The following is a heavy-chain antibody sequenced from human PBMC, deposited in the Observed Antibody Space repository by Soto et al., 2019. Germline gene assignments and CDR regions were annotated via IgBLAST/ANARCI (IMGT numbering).Heavy chain of an antibody. V-gene: IGHV1-18*01. CDR3: VRDLDGSGSYYTDY. D-gene: IGHD3-10*01. Sequence: ASVKVSFKASGYTFSMYGINWVRQAPGQGLEWMGWISPYNGNTKYAQNLQGRVTMTTDTSTSTAYMELRSLRPDDTAVYYCVRDLDGSGSYYTDYWGQGTLVTVSS. J-gene: IGHJ4*02. CDR2: ISPYNGNT. CDR1: GYTFSMYG.